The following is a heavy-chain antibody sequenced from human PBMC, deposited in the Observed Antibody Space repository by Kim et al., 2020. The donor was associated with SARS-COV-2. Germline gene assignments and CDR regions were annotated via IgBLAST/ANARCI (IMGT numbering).Heavy chain of an antibody. D-gene: IGHD2-2*01. CDR1: GGAISSYY. CDR3: ARQRPFGVLEYYFDY. Sequence: SETLSLTCTVSGGAISSYYWSWVRQSPGKGLQWIGYFSNSGSANYHPSLKSRVTISVDKSKSQVSLRLSSVTAADTAVYYCARQRPFGVLEYYFDYWGQGTLVTVSS. J-gene: IGHJ4*02. V-gene: IGHV4-59*08. CDR2: FSNSGSA.